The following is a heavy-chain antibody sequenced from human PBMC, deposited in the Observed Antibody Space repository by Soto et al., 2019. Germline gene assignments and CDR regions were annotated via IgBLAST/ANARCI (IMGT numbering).Heavy chain of an antibody. CDR2: IIPVFGTT. D-gene: IGHD3-10*02. Sequence: QEQLVQSGPEVRKPGSSVKVSCKDSGGLFSSFAISWVRQAPGQGREWLGGIIPVFGTTNYAEKFQDRVTITADESTNTAYMELTSLTSGDTAMYYCARGGGPYVGFNEFWGQGTLVTVSS. V-gene: IGHV1-69*01. CDR3: ARGGGPYVGFNEF. J-gene: IGHJ4*02. CDR1: GGLFSSFA.